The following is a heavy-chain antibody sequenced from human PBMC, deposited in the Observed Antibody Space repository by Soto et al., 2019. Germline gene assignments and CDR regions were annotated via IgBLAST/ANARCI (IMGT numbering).Heavy chain of an antibody. CDR2: IYKGGSI. CDR1: GGSISNDY. D-gene: IGHD3-22*01. J-gene: IGHJ5*02. V-gene: IGHV4-4*09. Sequence: QVHLQESGPGLVKPSETLSLTCRVSGGSISNDYWTWIRQPPGKGLEWIGYIYKGGSINYNPSLKSLVTIAVDTSNNQFSLKLSSVTAADTAVYYCARAYYDRSGYAVDPWGQGTLVTVSS. CDR3: ARAYYDRSGYAVDP.